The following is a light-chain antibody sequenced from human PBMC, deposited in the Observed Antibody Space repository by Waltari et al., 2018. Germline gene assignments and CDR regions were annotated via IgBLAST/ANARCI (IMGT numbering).Light chain of an antibody. CDR2: YSS. Sequence: VMTQSPATLSVSPGESATLSCRASQSISINLAWYHQKPGRAPRLLFYYSSTSGTGVPARCFGRGSGTEFTLTISSLQSEDFAVYYCQQYDNWPPWTFDQGTKVEI. J-gene: IGKJ1*01. V-gene: IGKV3-15*01. CDR3: QQYDNWPPWT. CDR1: QSISIN.